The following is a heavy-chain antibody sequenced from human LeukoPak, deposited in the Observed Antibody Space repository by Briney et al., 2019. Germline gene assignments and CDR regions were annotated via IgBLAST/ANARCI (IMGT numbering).Heavy chain of an antibody. V-gene: IGHV4-4*08. D-gene: IGHD6-13*01. CDR1: GGSISIYT. J-gene: IGHJ5*02. CDR2: IYPTGST. CDR3: ARAYSSSWYWNWFDP. Sequence: SETLSLTCTFSGGSISIYTWNWIRQPRGKGLEWIANIYPTGSTYYNPSLKSRVTISVDTSKNQFSLKVSSVSAADTAVYYCARAYSSSWYWNWFDPWGQGTLVTVSS.